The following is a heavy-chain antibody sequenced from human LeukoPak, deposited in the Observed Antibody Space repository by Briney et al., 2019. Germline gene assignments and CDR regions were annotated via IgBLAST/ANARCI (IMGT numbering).Heavy chain of an antibody. CDR3: ARDRAGASYYYYYYMDV. CDR2: ISAYNGNT. Sequence: GASVNVSCKAYGYTFTSYGTSWVRQAPGQGLEWMGWISAYNGNTNYAPKHQGRITMTTDTSTSTAYMELRSLRSDDTAVYYCARDRAGASYYYYYYMDVWGKGTTVTVSS. CDR1: GYTFTSYG. D-gene: IGHD6-19*01. J-gene: IGHJ6*03. V-gene: IGHV1-18*01.